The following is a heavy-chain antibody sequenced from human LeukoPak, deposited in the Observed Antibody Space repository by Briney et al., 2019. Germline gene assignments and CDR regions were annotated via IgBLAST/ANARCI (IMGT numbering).Heavy chain of an antibody. J-gene: IGHJ4*02. Sequence: GGSLRLSCAASGFTFSTFAMIWVRQPPGKGLEWVSSIFPSGGEIHYADSVRGRFTISRDNSKSTLSLQMNSLRAQDTAIYYCATYRQVLLPFESWGQGTLVTVSS. CDR1: GFTFSTFA. V-gene: IGHV3-23*01. D-gene: IGHD2-8*02. CDR3: ATYRQVLLPFES. CDR2: IFPSGGEI.